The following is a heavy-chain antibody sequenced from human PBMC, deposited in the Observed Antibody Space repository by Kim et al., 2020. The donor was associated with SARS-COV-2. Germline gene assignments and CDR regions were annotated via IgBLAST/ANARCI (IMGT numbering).Heavy chain of an antibody. Sequence: APKLQGRLTMTTDTSTSTAYMELRSLRSDDTAVYYCARDRVDIVATLLDYWGQGTLVTVSS. J-gene: IGHJ4*02. V-gene: IGHV1-18*01. D-gene: IGHD5-12*01. CDR3: ARDRVDIVATLLDY.